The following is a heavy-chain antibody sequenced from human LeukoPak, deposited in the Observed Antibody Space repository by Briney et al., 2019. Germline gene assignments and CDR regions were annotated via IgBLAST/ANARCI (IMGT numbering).Heavy chain of an antibody. CDR3: ARDWARGYSSSWYYFDY. Sequence: PGGSLRLSCAASGFTFSSYAMSWVRQAPGKGLEWVANIKQDGSEKYYVDSVKGRFTISRDNAKNSLYLQMNSLRAEDTAVYYCARDWARGYSSSWYYFDYWGQGTLVTVSS. CDR1: GFTFSSYA. CDR2: IKQDGSEK. J-gene: IGHJ4*02. D-gene: IGHD6-13*01. V-gene: IGHV3-7*05.